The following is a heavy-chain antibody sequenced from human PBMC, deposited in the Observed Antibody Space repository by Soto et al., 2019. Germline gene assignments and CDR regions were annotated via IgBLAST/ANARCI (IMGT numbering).Heavy chain of an antibody. CDR3: ARPRPNHGTVGTSKAEAFDI. V-gene: IGHV5-51*01. CDR1: GYSFTSYW. J-gene: IGHJ3*02. Sequence: PGESLKISCKGSGYSFTSYWIGWVRQMPGKGLEWMGIIYPGDSDTRYSPSFQGQVTISADKSISTAYLQWSSLKASDTAMYYCARPRPNHGTVGTSKAEAFDIWGQGTMVTVSS. D-gene: IGHD4-17*01. CDR2: IYPGDSDT.